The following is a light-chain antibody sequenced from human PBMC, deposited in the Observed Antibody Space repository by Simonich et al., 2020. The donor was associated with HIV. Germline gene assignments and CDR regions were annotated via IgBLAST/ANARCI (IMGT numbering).Light chain of an antibody. CDR3: QQYNNWLYT. Sequence: EIVLTQSPATLSLSPGKRATLSCRASQSVSSYLAWYQQKPGQAPRLLIYDASNRATGIPARLSGSGSGTDFTLTISGMQSEDFVVYYCQQYNNWLYTFGQGTKLEIK. CDR1: QSVSSY. CDR2: DAS. V-gene: IGKV3-11*01. J-gene: IGKJ2*01.